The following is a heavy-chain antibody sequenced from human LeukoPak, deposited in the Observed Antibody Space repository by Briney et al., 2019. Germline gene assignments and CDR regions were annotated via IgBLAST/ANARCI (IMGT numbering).Heavy chain of an antibody. CDR1: GFTFSSYS. CDR2: ISSGGTYK. D-gene: IGHD4-17*01. Sequence: PGGSLRFSCAASGFTFSSYSMNWVRQTPGKGLEWVSSISSGGTYKYYTDSVKGRFTISRDNAQNSLYLQMNSLRAEDSSVYYCARPTTVTTVSADAFDIWGQGTMVTVSS. CDR3: ARPTTVTTVSADAFDI. V-gene: IGHV3-21*01. J-gene: IGHJ3*02.